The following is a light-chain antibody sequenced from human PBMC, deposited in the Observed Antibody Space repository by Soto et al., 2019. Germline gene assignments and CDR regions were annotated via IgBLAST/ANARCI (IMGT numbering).Light chain of an antibody. V-gene: IGLV2-8*01. CDR3: SSYAGGNNPFV. J-gene: IGLJ1*01. CDR2: EVT. Sequence: QSVLTQPPSASGSPGQSVTLSCTGTTSDVGGYDYVSWYQQHPGNAPKLIISEVTKRPSGVPDRFSGSKSGNTASLTVSGLQAEDEAAYYCSSYAGGNNPFVFGTGTKVTVL. CDR1: TSDVGGYDY.